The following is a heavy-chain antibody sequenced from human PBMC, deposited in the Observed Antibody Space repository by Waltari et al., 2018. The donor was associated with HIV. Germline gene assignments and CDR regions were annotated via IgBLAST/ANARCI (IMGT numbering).Heavy chain of an antibody. D-gene: IGHD6-19*01. J-gene: IGHJ5*02. V-gene: IGHV7-4-1*02. CDR1: GYMFTSYA. CDR3: ARGSYRSSVAGNWFDP. Sequence: QVQLVQSGSELKKPGASVKVSCQDSGYMFTSYAMIWVRQAPGQGLEWMGWINTNTGNPTYAQGFTGRFVFSLDTSVSTAYLQISSLKAEDTAVYYCARGSYRSSVAGNWFDPWGQGTLVTVSS. CDR2: INTNTGNP.